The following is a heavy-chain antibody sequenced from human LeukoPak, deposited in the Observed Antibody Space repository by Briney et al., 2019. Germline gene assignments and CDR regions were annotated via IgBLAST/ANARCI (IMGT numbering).Heavy chain of an antibody. CDR1: GYTFTTYG. V-gene: IGHV1-18*01. CDR3: ARSRVEMATHFDY. CDR2: FSAYNGNT. Sequence: ASVKVSCKASGYTFTTYGISWVRQAPGQGLEWMGWFSAYNGNTNYAQRLQGRVTMTTDTSTSTAYMELSSLRSEDTAVYYCARSRVEMATHFDYWGQGTLVTVSS. J-gene: IGHJ4*02. D-gene: IGHD5-24*01.